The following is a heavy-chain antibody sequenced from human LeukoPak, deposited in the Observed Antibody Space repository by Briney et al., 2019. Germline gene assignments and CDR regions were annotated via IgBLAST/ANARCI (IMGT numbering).Heavy chain of an antibody. CDR1: GFTFSRAW. J-gene: IGHJ6*02. V-gene: IGHV3-15*06. D-gene: IGHD1-7*01. Sequence: PGGSLRLSCATSGFTFSRAWMHWVRQAPGKGLEWVGRISRQIDGGTTNYAAPVKDRFTISRVDSESMLYLQMNSLKIEDTAVYYCTTDEDWNYARKDVWGQGATVIVSS. CDR2: ISRQIDGGTT. CDR3: TTDEDWNYARKDV.